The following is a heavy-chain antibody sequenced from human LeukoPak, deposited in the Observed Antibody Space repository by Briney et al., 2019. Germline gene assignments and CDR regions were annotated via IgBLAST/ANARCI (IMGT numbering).Heavy chain of an antibody. Sequence: PGGSLRLSCAASGFAFSRLAMGWVRQAPGKGLEWVSVIKDRSSRTYFVDSVKGRFTISRDNSKNTLYLQMNSLRAEDTAVYFCARDHSDYDPFDIWGQGTMVSVSS. J-gene: IGHJ3*02. V-gene: IGHV3-23*01. CDR2: IKDRSSRT. CDR3: ARDHSDYDPFDI. CDR1: GFAFSRLA. D-gene: IGHD5-12*01.